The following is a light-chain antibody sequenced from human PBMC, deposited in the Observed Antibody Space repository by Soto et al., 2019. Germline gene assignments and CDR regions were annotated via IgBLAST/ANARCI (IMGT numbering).Light chain of an antibody. CDR3: QQRTNWPPT. Sequence: ETVLTQSPVTLSLSLGERATLSCRASQSVSSYLAWYQQKPGQAPRLLIYDASERATGIPARFSGSGSGTDFTLTISGLEPEDFAVYYCQQRTNWPPTFGGGTKVEIK. V-gene: IGKV3-11*01. CDR1: QSVSSY. CDR2: DAS. J-gene: IGKJ4*01.